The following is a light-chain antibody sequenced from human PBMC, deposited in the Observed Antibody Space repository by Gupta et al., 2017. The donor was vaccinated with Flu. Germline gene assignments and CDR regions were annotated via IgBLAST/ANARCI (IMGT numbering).Light chain of an antibody. CDR3: QPRTNWLLT. CDR2: DAS. V-gene: IGKV3-11*01. J-gene: IGKJ1*01. CDR1: QTVRDW. Sequence: EIVLTQSPATLSLSPGERATRSCRASQTVRDWLAWYQQKPGQGPRLLIFDASTTASRIRARFSGSGTEIDFTLTIRGLEPEAFAVYYWQPRTNWLLTFGPGTKVEIK.